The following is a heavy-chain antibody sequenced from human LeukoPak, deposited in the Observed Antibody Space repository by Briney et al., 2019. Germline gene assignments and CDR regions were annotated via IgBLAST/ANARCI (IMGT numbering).Heavy chain of an antibody. D-gene: IGHD3-3*01. CDR1: GGSISSYY. V-gene: IGHV4-59*01. J-gene: IGHJ4*02. CDR2: IYYSGST. Sequence: SETLSLTCTVSGGSISSYYWSWIRQPPGKGREWIGYIYYSGSTNYNPSLKRRVTISVDTSKNQFSLKLSSVTAACTAVYYSARAQFTIFGVVTAFDYWGQGTLVTVSS. CDR3: ARAQFTIFGVVTAFDY.